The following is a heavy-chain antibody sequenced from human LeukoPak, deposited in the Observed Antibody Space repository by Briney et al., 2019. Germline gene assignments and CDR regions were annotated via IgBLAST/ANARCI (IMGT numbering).Heavy chain of an antibody. CDR1: GGSINSYF. CDR3: ARGVNYDSGSYYDY. J-gene: IGHJ4*02. V-gene: IGHV4-59*01. CDR2: INYSDNT. Sequence: SETLSLTCTVSGGSINSYFWSWIRQPPGKGLEWIGYINYSDNTNYNPSLKSRVTISVETSKNQFSLKLTSVTAADTAVYYCARGVNYDSGSYYDYWGQGTLVTVSS. D-gene: IGHD3-10*01.